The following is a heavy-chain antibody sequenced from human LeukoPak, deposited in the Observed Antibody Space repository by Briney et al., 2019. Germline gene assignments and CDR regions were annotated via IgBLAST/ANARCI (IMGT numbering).Heavy chain of an antibody. CDR2: IYYSGST. CDR3: AREVVAAPGTVDY. J-gene: IGHJ4*01. V-gene: IGHV4-61*01. Sequence: SETLSPTCTVSGGSISSSSYYWSWIRQPPGKGLEWIGYIYYSGSTNYNPSLKSRVTISVDTSKNQFSLKLSSVTAADTAVYYCAREVVAAPGTVDYWGQGTLVTGSS. D-gene: IGHD6-13*01. CDR1: GGSISSSSYY.